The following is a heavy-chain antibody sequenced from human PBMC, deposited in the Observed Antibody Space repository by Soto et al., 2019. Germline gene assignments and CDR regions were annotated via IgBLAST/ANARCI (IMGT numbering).Heavy chain of an antibody. V-gene: IGHV4-31*03. Sequence: QVQLQESGPGLVKPSQTLSLTCTVSGGSISGGGYYWSWIRQHPGKGLEWIGYIYYNENTHYDPSLKSRVTMSVDTSKNQFSLELSSVTAADTAVYYCARGFGTIGAGAFDIWGQGTMVTVSS. CDR2: IYYNENT. D-gene: IGHD1-1*01. CDR1: GGSISGGGYY. J-gene: IGHJ3*02. CDR3: ARGFGTIGAGAFDI.